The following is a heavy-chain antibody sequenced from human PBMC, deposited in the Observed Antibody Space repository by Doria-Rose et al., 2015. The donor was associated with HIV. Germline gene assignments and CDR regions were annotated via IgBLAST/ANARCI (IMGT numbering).Heavy chain of an antibody. V-gene: IGHV2-26*01. D-gene: IGHD6-13*01. CDR1: GVSLSSPGMG. CDR2: IVSDDEG. Sequence: QITLKESGPVLVKPTETLTLTCTVSGVSLSSPGMGVSWIRQPPGKALEWLANIVSDDEGSDKTSLKSRLITARGTSKCQVLLTMTDMDPVDTATYYCARIKSSRWYHKYYFDFWGQGTLVIVS. J-gene: IGHJ4*02. CDR3: ARIKSSRWYHKYYFDF.